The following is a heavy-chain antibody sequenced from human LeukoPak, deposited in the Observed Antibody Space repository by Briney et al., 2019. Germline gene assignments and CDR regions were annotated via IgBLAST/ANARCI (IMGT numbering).Heavy chain of an antibody. CDR3: ARRRDGYEALDY. V-gene: IGHV4-59*01. CDR1: GGAISSYY. D-gene: IGHD5-24*01. CDR2: TYYSGST. Sequence: PSETLSLTCTVSGGAISSYYWSWIRQPPGKGLEWIGYTYYSGSTNYNPSLKSRVTISVDTSKNQFSLKLSSVTAADTAVYYCARRRDGYEALDYWGQGTLVTVSS. J-gene: IGHJ4*02.